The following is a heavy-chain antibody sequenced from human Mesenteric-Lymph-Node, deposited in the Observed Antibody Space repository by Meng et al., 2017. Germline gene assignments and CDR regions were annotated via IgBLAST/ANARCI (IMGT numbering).Heavy chain of an antibody. V-gene: IGHV1-3*01. CDR1: DYSFLTYG. D-gene: IGHD6-13*01. CDR2: INAGNGNT. CDR3: ASLIAAAGRYYYYYYGMDV. J-gene: IGHJ6*02. Sequence: ASVKVSCKASDYSFLTYGINWVRQAPGQRLEWMGWINAGNGNTKYSQKFQGRVTITRDTSASTAYMELSSLRSEDTAVYYCASLIAAAGRYYYYYYGMDVWGQGTTVTVSS.